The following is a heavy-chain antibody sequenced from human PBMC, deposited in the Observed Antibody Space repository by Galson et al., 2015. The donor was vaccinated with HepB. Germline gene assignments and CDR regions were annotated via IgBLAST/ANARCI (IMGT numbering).Heavy chain of an antibody. V-gene: IGHV3-23*01. Sequence: LRLSCAASGFTFSSYAMSWVRQAPGKGLEWVSAISGSGGSTYYADSVKGRFTISRDNSKNTLYLQMNSLRAEDTAVYYCAKATGDGYNWDYYYGMDVWGQGTTVTVSS. CDR1: GFTFSSYA. CDR2: ISGSGGST. D-gene: IGHD5-24*01. J-gene: IGHJ6*02. CDR3: AKATGDGYNWDYYYGMDV.